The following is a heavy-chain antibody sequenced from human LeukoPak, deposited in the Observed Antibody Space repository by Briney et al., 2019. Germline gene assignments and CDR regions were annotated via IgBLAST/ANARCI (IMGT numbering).Heavy chain of an antibody. Sequence: PSETLSLTCTVSGGSISSSSYYWGWIRQPPGKGLEWIGSIYYSGSTYYNPSLKSRVTISVDTSKNQFSLKLSSVTAADTAVYYCARESGIAAAGNFYYWGQGTLVTVSS. CDR1: GGSISSSSYY. CDR2: IYYSGST. D-gene: IGHD6-13*01. J-gene: IGHJ4*02. CDR3: ARESGIAAAGNFYY. V-gene: IGHV4-39*07.